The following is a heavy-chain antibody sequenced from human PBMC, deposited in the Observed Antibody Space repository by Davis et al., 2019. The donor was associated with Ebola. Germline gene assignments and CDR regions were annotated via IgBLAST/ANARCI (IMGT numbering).Heavy chain of an antibody. D-gene: IGHD1-7*01. CDR3: ARDKNWNYNLPYGMDV. CDR2: ISGDGGST. CDR1: GFTFDDYA. J-gene: IGHJ6*02. V-gene: IGHV3-43*02. Sequence: GESLKISCAASGFTFDDYAMHWVRQAPGKGLEWVSLISGDGGSTYYADSVKGRFTISRDNSKNTLYLQMNSLRAEDTAVYYCARDKNWNYNLPYGMDVWGQGTTVTVSS.